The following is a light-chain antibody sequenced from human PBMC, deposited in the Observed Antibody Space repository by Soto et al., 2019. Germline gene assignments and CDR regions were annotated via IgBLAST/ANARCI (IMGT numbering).Light chain of an antibody. V-gene: IGLV2-14*03. CDR2: DVS. Sequence: QSALTQPASVSGSPGQSITISCTGTSSDVGGFQYVSWYQQRPGKAPKLMIYDVSNRPSGISYRFSGSKSGNTASLTISGLQAEDEADYYCSSYTSSSTLVVFGGGTKLTVL. CDR3: SSYTSSSTLVV. CDR1: SSDVGGFQY. J-gene: IGLJ2*01.